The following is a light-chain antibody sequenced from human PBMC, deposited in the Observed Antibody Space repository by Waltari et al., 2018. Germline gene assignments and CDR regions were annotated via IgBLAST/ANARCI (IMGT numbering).Light chain of an antibody. CDR3: SSYAGSNNWV. Sequence: QSALTPPPPASGSPGQSVTLSCTGTRSDFGGYNYISWYQRHPGKAPKLMIYEVNKRPSGVPDRFSGSKSGNTASLTVSGLQAEDEAEYSCSSYAGSNNWVFGGGTKLTVL. J-gene: IGLJ3*02. V-gene: IGLV2-8*01. CDR2: EVN. CDR1: RSDFGGYNY.